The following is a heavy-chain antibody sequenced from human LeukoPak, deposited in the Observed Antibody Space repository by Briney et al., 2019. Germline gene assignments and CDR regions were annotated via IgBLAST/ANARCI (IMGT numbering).Heavy chain of an antibody. D-gene: IGHD3-10*01. V-gene: IGHV4-38-2*02. CDR1: GYSISSGYY. J-gene: IGHJ4*02. Sequence: SETLSLTCTVSGYSISSGYYWGWIRQPPGKGLEWIGGIYHSGSTYYNPSLKSRVTISVDTSKNQFSLKLSSVTAADTAVYYCAADGSGSYYPDYWGQGTLVTVSS. CDR2: IYHSGST. CDR3: AADGSGSYYPDY.